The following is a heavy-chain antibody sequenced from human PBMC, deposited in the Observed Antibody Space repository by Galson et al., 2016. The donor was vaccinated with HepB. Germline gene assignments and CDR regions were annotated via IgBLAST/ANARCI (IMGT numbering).Heavy chain of an antibody. V-gene: IGHV6-1*01. CDR1: GDSVSSNSAA. CDR3: ARVHQGWYAGYFDY. CDR2: TYYRSKWYN. J-gene: IGHJ4*02. Sequence: CAISGDSVSSNSAAWNWIRQSPSRGLEWLGRTYYRSKWYNDYAVSVKSRITINPDTSKNQFSLQLNSVTPEDTAVYYCARVHQGWYAGYFDYWGQGTLVTASS. D-gene: IGHD6-19*01.